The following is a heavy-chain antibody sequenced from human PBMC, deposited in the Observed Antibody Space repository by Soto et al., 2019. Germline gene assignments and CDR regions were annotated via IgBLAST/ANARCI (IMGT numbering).Heavy chain of an antibody. Sequence: GESLKISCKGSGYSFTSYWISWVRQMPGKGLEWMGRIDPSDSYTNYSPSFQGHVTISADKSISTAYLQWSSLKASDTAMYYCSRVHGSQTAFDQWGQGTMVTVPQ. J-gene: IGHJ4*02. CDR2: IDPSDSYT. V-gene: IGHV5-10-1*01. CDR1: GYSFTSYW. D-gene: IGHD5-12*01. CDR3: SRVHGSQTAFDQ.